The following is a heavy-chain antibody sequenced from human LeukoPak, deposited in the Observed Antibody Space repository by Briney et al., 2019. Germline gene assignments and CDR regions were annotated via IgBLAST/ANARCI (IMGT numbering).Heavy chain of an antibody. CDR3: ARALALRYFDWPGGWFDP. J-gene: IGHJ5*02. CDR1: GGPSSSNA. V-gene: IGHV1-69*04. D-gene: IGHD3-9*01. Sequence: AASAQVLSKASGGPSSSNAKSRGGQDPGEGRRWRGRFITIFGIANYAQKCQGRVTITADKSTSTAYMELSCLRCEDTVVYYCARALALRYFDWPGGWFDPWGQGTLVTVSS. CDR2: FITIFGIA.